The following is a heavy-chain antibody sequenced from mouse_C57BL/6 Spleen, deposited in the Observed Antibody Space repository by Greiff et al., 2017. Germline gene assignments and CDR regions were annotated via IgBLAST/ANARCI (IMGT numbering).Heavy chain of an antibody. Sequence: EVQLQESGAGLVKPGASLKLSCAASGYTFTSYAMSWVSQTPGQRLEWVGNISDGGSCTNYQDNVKGRFTISRDNSKNNPYLQMSHLNSEDTAMYYCARTGDGYDWFAYWGQGTPVTVS. J-gene: IGHJ3*01. D-gene: IGHD2-2*01. V-gene: IGHV5-4*01. CDR3: ARTGDGYDWFAY. CDR2: ISDGGSCT. CDR1: GYTFTSYA.